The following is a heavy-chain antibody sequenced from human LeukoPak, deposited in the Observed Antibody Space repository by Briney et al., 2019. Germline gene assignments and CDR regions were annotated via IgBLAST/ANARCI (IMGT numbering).Heavy chain of an antibody. V-gene: IGHV4-59*01. Sequence: SETLSLTCTVSGGSISSYYWSWIRQPPGKGLEWIGYIYYSGSTNYNPSLKSRVTISVDTSKNQFSLKLSSVTAADTAVYYCARLSGSHLGGFDYWGQGTLVTVSS. CDR3: ARLSGSHLGGFDY. CDR2: IYYSGST. D-gene: IGHD1-26*01. CDR1: GGSISSYY. J-gene: IGHJ4*02.